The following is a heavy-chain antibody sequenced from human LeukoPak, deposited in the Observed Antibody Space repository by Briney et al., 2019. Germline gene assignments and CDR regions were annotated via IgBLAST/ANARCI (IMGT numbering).Heavy chain of an antibody. CDR3: ARAVPAVTIFGY. V-gene: IGHV3-74*01. D-gene: IGHD2-2*01. J-gene: IGHJ4*02. CDR1: GFTFSTYW. Sequence: GVPLRLSCAASGFTFSTYWMHWVRQAPGTGLVWVSLINSDGSSTNYADSVKGRFTISRDNAKNTLYLQMNSLRAEDTAVYYCARAVPAVTIFGYWGQGTLVTVSS. CDR2: INSDGSST.